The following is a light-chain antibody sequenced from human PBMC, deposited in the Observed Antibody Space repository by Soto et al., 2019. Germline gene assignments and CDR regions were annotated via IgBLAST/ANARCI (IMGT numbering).Light chain of an antibody. CDR3: QQFNNYPLT. CDR2: DAS. V-gene: IGKV1D-13*01. J-gene: IGKJ4*01. CDR1: QGISSA. Sequence: AIQLTKSPSCLSSSVGDIFTITCRASQGISSALAWYQQKPGKAPKLLIYDASSLESGVPSRFSGSGSGTDFTLTISSLQPEDFATYYCQQFNNYPLTFGGGTKVDI.